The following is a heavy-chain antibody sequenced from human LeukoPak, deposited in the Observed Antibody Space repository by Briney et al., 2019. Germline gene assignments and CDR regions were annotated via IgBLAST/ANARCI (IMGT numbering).Heavy chain of an antibody. CDR2: MYYNGNT. CDR3: AREKTKYCTSTSCYRDRYYYYMDV. J-gene: IGHJ6*03. D-gene: IGHD2-2*01. CDR1: GGSISGYY. V-gene: IGHV4-59*12. Sequence: SETLSLTCTVSGGSISGYYWTWIRQPPGKGLEWIGYMYYNGNTNYNPSLKSRVTISVDPSKNQFSLKLSSVTAADTAVYYCAREKTKYCTSTSCYRDRYYYYMDVWGKGTTVTISS.